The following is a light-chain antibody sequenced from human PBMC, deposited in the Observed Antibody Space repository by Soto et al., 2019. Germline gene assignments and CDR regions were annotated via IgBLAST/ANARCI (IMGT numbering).Light chain of an antibody. J-gene: IGKJ5*01. Sequence: EIVMTQSPATLSVSPGERATLSCRASRSFSSNFALYHQKPGQAPRLLIYGASTRATGIPARFSGSGSGTEFTLTISSLQSEDFAVYYCQQYNNWPPITFGQGTRLEIK. CDR2: GAS. V-gene: IGKV3-15*01. CDR1: RSFSSN. CDR3: QQYNNWPPIT.